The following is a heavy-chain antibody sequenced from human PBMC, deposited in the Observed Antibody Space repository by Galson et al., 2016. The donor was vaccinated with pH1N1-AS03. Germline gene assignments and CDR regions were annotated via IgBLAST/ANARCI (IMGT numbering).Heavy chain of an antibody. J-gene: IGHJ4*02. Sequence: TLSLTCTVSGGSITSGTYYWTWIRRPAGKSLEWLGRVSTSGTTIYNPSLRSRVIISLDTSNNQFSLRLTSVTAADTALYYCARGGSSGYDAYFDSWGQGFLVTVSS. CDR3: ARGGSSGYDAYFDS. D-gene: IGHD5-12*01. V-gene: IGHV4-61*02. CDR1: GGSITSGTYY. CDR2: VSTSGTT.